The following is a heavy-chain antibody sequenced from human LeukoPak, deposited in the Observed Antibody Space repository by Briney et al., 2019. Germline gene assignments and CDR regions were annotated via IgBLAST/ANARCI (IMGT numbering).Heavy chain of an antibody. CDR1: EFIFSSYW. V-gene: IGHV3-21*01. J-gene: IGHJ4*02. CDR3: ARDQYSSGSL. Sequence: PGGSLRLSCAASEFIFSSYWMSWVRQAPGKGLEWVSSISSSSSYIYYADSVKGRFTISRDNAKNSLYLQMNSLRAEDTAVYYCARDQYSSGSLWGQGTLVTVSS. CDR2: ISSSSSYI. D-gene: IGHD6-19*01.